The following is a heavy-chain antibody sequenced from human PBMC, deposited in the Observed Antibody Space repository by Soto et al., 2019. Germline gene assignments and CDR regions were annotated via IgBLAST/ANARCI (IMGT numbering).Heavy chain of an antibody. CDR1: GFTFSTYW. Sequence: EVQLVGSGGGLVQPGGSLRLSCAGSGFTFSTYWMSWVRQAPGKGLEWVANIKEDGTEKYYVDSVEGRFTISRDNAKNSLYLQMNSLRAEDTAVYHCARGWGYFDDSGFPYLYGMDVWGQGTTVTVSS. J-gene: IGHJ6*02. D-gene: IGHD3-22*01. CDR2: IKEDGTEK. CDR3: ARGWGYFDDSGFPYLYGMDV. V-gene: IGHV3-7*01.